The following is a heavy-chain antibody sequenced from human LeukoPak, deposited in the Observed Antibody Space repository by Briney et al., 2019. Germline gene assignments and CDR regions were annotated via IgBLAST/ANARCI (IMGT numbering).Heavy chain of an antibody. CDR3: ARLAVADTYYFDY. Sequence: ASVKVSCKASGYTFTDYYTHWVRQAPGQGLEWMGWINPNSGGTNYAQKFQGWVTMTRDTSISTAYMELSRLRSDDTAVYYCARLAVADTYYFDYWGQGTLVTVSS. J-gene: IGHJ4*02. CDR2: INPNSGGT. V-gene: IGHV1-2*04. CDR1: GYTFTDYY. D-gene: IGHD6-19*01.